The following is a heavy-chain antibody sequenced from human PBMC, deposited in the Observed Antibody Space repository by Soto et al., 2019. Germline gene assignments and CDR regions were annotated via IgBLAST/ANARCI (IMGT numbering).Heavy chain of an antibody. CDR2: ISSSSDYI. V-gene: IGHV3-21*01. D-gene: IGHD3-22*01. CDR3: ARVLHFDSSGYSV. Sequence: GGSLRLSCVASGFTFSSYSMNWVRQAPGKGLEWVSSISSSSDYIFYADSLKGRFTISRDNAKNSLYLQMNSLRAEDTAMYYCARVLHFDSSGYSVWGQGTLVTVSS. J-gene: IGHJ4*02. CDR1: GFTFSSYS.